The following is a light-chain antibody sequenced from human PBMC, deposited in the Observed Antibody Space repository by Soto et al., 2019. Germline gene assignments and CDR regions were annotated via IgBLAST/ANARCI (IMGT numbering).Light chain of an antibody. V-gene: IGLV2-14*03. CDR1: SSDIGRYNY. Sequence: QSALTQPASVSGSPGQSITISCTGTSSDIGRYNYVSWYQHSPGKAPKLIIYDVSDRPSGVSNRFSGSKSGTTASLTISGLQAEDEADYYCGSYTSSDTMIFGGGTRSPS. CDR3: GSYTSSDTMI. CDR2: DVS. J-gene: IGLJ2*01.